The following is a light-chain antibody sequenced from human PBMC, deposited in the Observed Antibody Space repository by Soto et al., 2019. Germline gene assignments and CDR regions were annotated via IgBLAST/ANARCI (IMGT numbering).Light chain of an antibody. V-gene: IGKV4-1*01. J-gene: IGKJ1*01. Sequence: DIVMTQSPDSLAVSLGERATINCKSSQSVLYSPNNKNYLAWYQQKPGQPPKLLIYWASTRESGVPDRFSGSGSGTDFTLTISSRQAEDVAFYYCQQYHSAPQTVGQGTKVEIK. CDR3: QQYHSAPQT. CDR1: QSVLYSPNNKNY. CDR2: WAS.